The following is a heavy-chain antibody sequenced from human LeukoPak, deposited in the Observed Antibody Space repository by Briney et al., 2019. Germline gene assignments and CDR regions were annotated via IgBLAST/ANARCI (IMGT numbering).Heavy chain of an antibody. J-gene: IGHJ4*02. V-gene: IGHV3-15*01. CDR3: TTASDYGDPYYFDY. CDR2: IKSKTDGGTT. D-gene: IGHD4-17*01. Sequence: GGSLRLSCAASGFTSSNAWMSWVRQAPGKGLEWVGRIKSKTDGGTTDYAAPVKGRFTISRDDSKNTLYLQMNSLKTEDTAVYYCTTASDYGDPYYFDYWGQGTLVTVSS. CDR1: GFTSSNAW.